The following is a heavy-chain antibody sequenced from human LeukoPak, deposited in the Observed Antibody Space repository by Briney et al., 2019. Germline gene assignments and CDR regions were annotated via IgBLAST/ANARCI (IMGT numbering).Heavy chain of an antibody. D-gene: IGHD3-10*01. CDR3: ARFRVTMVRGVPKGHYYMDV. CDR2: MNPNSGNR. V-gene: IGHV1-8*01. Sequence: GASVKVSCKASGYTFTSYDNNWVRQATGQGLEWMGWMNPNSGNRGYAQKFQGRVTMTRNTSISTAYMELSSLRSEDTAVYYCARFRVTMVRGVPKGHYYMDVWGKGTTVTISS. J-gene: IGHJ6*03. CDR1: GYTFTSYD.